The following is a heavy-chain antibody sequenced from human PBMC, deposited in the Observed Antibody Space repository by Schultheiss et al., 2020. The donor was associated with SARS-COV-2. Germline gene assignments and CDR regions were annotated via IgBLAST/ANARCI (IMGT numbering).Heavy chain of an antibody. D-gene: IGHD3-10*01. V-gene: IGHV4-4*07. CDR1: GGSISSYY. CDR2: IYTSGST. Sequence: SETLSLTCTVSGGSISSYYWSWIRQPAGKGLEWIGRIYTSGSTNYNPSLKSRVTMSVDTSKNQFSLKLSSVTAADTAVYYCARETLGTLVQGNWFDPWGQGTLVTVSS. J-gene: IGHJ5*02. CDR3: ARETLGTLVQGNWFDP.